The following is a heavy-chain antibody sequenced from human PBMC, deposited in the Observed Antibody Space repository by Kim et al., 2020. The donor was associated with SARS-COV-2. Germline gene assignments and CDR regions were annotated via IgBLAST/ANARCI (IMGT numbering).Heavy chain of an antibody. CDR3: AKTYQLLLGYYFDY. CDR2: ISGSGGST. D-gene: IGHD2-2*01. V-gene: IGHV3-23*01. J-gene: IGHJ4*02. CDR1: GFTFSSYA. Sequence: GGSLRLSCAASGFTFSSYAMSWVRQAPGKGLEWVSAISGSGGSTYYADSVKGRFTISRDNSKNTLYLQMNRLRAEDTAVYYCAKTYQLLLGYYFDYWGQGTLVTVSS.